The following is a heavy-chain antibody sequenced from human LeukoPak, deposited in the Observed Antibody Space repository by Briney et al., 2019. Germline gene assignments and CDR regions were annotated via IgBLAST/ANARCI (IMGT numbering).Heavy chain of an antibody. J-gene: IGHJ4*02. Sequence: GGSLRLSCAASGFTFSSSAMSWVRQAPGKGLEWVSVIYEGGGRYYGDSVKGRFTISKDNFENTVYLQMNSLRADDTAVYYCARDLDYSSPDYWGQGTLVTVSS. CDR1: GFTFSSSA. CDR2: IYEGGGR. CDR3: ARDLDYSSPDY. V-gene: IGHV3-23*03. D-gene: IGHD6-13*01.